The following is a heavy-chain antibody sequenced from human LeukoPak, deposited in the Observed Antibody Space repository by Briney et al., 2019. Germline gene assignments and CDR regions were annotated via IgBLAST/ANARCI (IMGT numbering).Heavy chain of an antibody. V-gene: IGHV1-69*13. CDR2: IIPIFGTA. Sequence: SVKVSCKASGGTFSSYAISWVRQATGQGLEWMGGIIPIFGTANYAQKFQGRVTITADESTSTAYMELSSLRSEDTAVYYCARGGAYDYGDPSSFDYWGQGTLVTVSS. D-gene: IGHD4-17*01. CDR3: ARGGAYDYGDPSSFDY. CDR1: GGTFSSYA. J-gene: IGHJ4*02.